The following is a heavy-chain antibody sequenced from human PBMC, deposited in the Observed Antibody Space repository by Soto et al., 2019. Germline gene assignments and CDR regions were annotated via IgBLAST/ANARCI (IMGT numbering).Heavy chain of an antibody. J-gene: IGHJ6*02. Sequence: EVQLVESGGGLVQPGGSLRLSCAASGFTFSSYWMHWVRQAPGKGLVWVSRISNDGSSTSYADSVKGRFTISRDNAKNPLDLQMNSLRAEDTAVYYCTRRDYYGSGSYIYYYGMDVWGQGTTVTVSS. CDR1: GFTFSSYW. V-gene: IGHV3-74*01. CDR3: TRRDYYGSGSYIYYYGMDV. D-gene: IGHD3-10*01. CDR2: ISNDGSST.